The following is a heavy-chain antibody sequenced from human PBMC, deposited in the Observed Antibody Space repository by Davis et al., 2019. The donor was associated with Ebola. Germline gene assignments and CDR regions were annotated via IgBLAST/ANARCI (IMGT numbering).Heavy chain of an antibody. CDR3: ARGMVVIANDAFDI. CDR1: GGSISSYY. D-gene: IGHD2-21*01. J-gene: IGHJ3*02. V-gene: IGHV4-59*01. Sequence: MPSETLSLTCTVSGGSISSYYWSWIRQPPGKGLEWIGYIYYSGSTNYNPSLKSRVTISVDTFKNQFSLKLSSVTAADTAVYYCARGMVVIANDAFDIWGQGTTVTVSS. CDR2: IYYSGST.